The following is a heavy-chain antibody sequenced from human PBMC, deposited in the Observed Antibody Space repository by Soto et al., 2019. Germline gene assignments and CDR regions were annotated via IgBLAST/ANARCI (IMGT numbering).Heavy chain of an antibody. J-gene: IGHJ5*02. CDR1: GYTFTSYG. D-gene: IGHD3-3*01. V-gene: IGHV1-18*01. CDR2: ISAYNGNT. CDR3: ARDLGFGVVSVGWFDP. Sequence: ASVKVSCKASGYTFTSYGIIWVRQAPGQGLEWMGWISAYNGNTNYAQKLQGRVTMTTDTSTSTAYMELRSLRSDDTAVYYCARDLGFGVVSVGWFDPWGQGTRVTVSS.